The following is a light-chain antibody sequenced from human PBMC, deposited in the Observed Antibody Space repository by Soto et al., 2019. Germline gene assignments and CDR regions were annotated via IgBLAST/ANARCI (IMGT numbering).Light chain of an antibody. CDR3: QQYGGSPT. J-gene: IGKJ1*01. CDR2: GAS. Sequence: EIVMTQSPASLSVSPGERATLSCMASQSVSNNYLAWYQQKPGQAPRLLIYGASSRATGIPDRFGGSGSGTDFTLTISRLEPEDFAVYYCQQYGGSPTFGQGTKVDIK. V-gene: IGKV3-20*01. CDR1: QSVSNNY.